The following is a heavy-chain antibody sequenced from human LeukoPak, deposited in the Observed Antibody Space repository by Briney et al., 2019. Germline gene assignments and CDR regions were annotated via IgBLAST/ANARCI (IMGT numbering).Heavy chain of an antibody. D-gene: IGHD5-12*01. CDR1: VYTFTTYG. V-gene: IGHV1-18*01. J-gene: IGHJ4*02. Sequence: GASVKVSCKASVYTFTTYGITWVRQAPGQGLEWMVWIIAYNGNTKYAQKFQGRVSVTADTSTSTAYMELRSLRSDDTAVYYCAREGRQASGYDWMGGEFDYWGQGTLVTVSS. CDR2: IIAYNGNT. CDR3: AREGRQASGYDWMGGEFDY.